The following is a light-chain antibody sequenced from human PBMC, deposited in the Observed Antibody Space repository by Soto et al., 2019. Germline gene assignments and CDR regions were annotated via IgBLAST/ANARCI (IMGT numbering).Light chain of an antibody. Sequence: EIVLTQSPGTLSLSPGERATLSCRASQSVSSSYLAWYQQKPGQPPRLLIYGASSRATGIPDRFSGSGSETDFTLTISRLEPEDFAVYYCQQYGSSPHFGGGTKVEIK. V-gene: IGKV3-20*01. CDR1: QSVSSSY. J-gene: IGKJ4*01. CDR3: QQYGSSPH. CDR2: GAS.